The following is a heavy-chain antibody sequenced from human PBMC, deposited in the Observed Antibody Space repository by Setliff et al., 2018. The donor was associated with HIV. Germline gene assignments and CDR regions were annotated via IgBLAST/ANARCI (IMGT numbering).Heavy chain of an antibody. CDR3: ARAPYRSGWYGVDY. CDR2: VNPLLGLT. D-gene: IGHD6-19*01. J-gene: IGHJ4*02. V-gene: IGHV1-46*04. Sequence: AASVKVSCKASGYTFTDHHIHWMRQARGHGLERVGIVNPLLGLTSHSQKLQGRVTLTWDTSTSTVYMELTTLRSEDTAFYYCARAPYRSGWYGVDYWGQGTLVTVSS. CDR1: GYTFTDHH.